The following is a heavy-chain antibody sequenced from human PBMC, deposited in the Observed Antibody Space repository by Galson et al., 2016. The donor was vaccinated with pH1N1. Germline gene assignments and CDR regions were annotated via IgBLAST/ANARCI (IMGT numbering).Heavy chain of an antibody. CDR2: TSYDGGNK. CDR3: ARETPYSGGWGYYYGMDV. CDR1: GFTFSTYA. D-gene: IGHD6-19*01. V-gene: IGHV3-30-3*01. Sequence: SLRLSCAASGFTFSTYAMHWVRQAPGKGLEWVALTSYDGGNKYYADSVKGRFTISRDNSKNTLYLEMNSLRAEDTAVYYCARETPYSGGWGYYYGMDVWGRGTTVTVSS. J-gene: IGHJ6*02.